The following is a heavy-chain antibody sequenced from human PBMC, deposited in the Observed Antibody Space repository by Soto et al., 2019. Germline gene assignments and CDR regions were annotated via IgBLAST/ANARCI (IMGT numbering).Heavy chain of an antibody. Sequence: PGGSLRLSCAASGFTFSSYWMSWVRQAPGKGLEWVANIKQDGSEKYYVDSVKGRFTISRDNAKNSLYLQMNSLRAEDTAVYYCARRSGSSSSGMYYFDYWGQGTLVTVSS. CDR3: ARRSGSSSSGMYYFDY. CDR2: IKQDGSEK. CDR1: GFTFSSYW. J-gene: IGHJ4*02. V-gene: IGHV3-7*01. D-gene: IGHD6-6*01.